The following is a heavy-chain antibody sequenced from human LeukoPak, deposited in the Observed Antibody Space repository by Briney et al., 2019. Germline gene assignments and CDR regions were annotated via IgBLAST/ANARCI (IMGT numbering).Heavy chain of an antibody. CDR1: GGSFSGYY. CDR3: ARESTTVAGTFDY. CDR2: INHSGST. D-gene: IGHD6-19*01. Sequence: SETLSLTCAVHGGSFSGYYWSWIRQPPGKGLEWIGEINHSGSTNYNPSLKSRVTISVDTSKNQFSLELSSVTAADTAMYYCARESTTVAGTFDYWGQGTLVTVSS. V-gene: IGHV4-34*01. J-gene: IGHJ4*02.